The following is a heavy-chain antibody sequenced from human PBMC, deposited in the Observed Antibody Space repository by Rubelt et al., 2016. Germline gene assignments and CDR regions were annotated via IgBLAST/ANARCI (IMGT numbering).Heavy chain of an antibody. D-gene: IGHD6-19*01. CDR2: INAGNGNT. CDR3: ARVIWGSGWSNNWFDP. V-gene: IGHV1-3*01. CDR1: GYTFTSYA. J-gene: IGHJ5*02. Sequence: QVQLVQSGAEVKKPGASVKVSCKASGYTFTSYAMHWVRQAPGQRLEWMGWINAGNGNTKYSQKFQGMVTIPRATSASPAYMELSSLRSEDTAVYYCARVIWGSGWSNNWFDPWGLGTLVTVSS.